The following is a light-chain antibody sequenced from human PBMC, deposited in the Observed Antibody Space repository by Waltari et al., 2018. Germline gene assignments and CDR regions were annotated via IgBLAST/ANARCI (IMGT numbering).Light chain of an antibody. J-gene: IGKJ4*01. Sequence: EIVLTQSPGTLSLSPWERATLSCRASQTVRTTYLAWYQQKPGQAPTLLIYGASSRATGIPDRFSGSWSGTDFSLTISSLEPEDFAVYYCQQYDISPLTFGGGTKVEIK. CDR2: GAS. CDR3: QQYDISPLT. V-gene: IGKV3-20*01. CDR1: QTVRTTY.